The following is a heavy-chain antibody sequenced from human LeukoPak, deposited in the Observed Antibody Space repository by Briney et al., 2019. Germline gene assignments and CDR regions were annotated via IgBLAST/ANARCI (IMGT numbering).Heavy chain of an antibody. Sequence: PGGSLRLSCAASGFIVSSNYMSWVRQAPGKGLEWVSVIYTGGNTYYADSVQGRFTISRDNSKNTPYLQMNSLRAEDTAVYYCARDFYGSGSYYTAFDYWGQGTQVTVSS. D-gene: IGHD3-10*01. CDR2: IYTGGNT. V-gene: IGHV3-66*01. CDR1: GFIVSSNY. CDR3: ARDFYGSGSYYTAFDY. J-gene: IGHJ4*02.